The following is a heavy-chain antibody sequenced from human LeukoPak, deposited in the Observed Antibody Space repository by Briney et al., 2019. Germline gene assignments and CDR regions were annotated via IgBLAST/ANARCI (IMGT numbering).Heavy chain of an antibody. D-gene: IGHD7-27*01. J-gene: IGHJ6*04. V-gene: IGHV5-51*01. CDR3: ARRPGLGTVGMDV. CDR1: GYRFTSYW. CDR2: IYPGDSDT. Sequence: GESLKISCKGSGYRFTSYWIGWVRQMPGKGLEWMGIIYPGDSDTRYSPSFQGQVTISADKSISTAYLQWSSLKASDTGMYYCARRPGLGTVGMDVWGKGTTVTVSS.